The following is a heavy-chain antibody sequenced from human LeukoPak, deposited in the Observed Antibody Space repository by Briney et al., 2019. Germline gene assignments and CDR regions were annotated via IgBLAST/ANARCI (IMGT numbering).Heavy chain of an antibody. CDR1: GYSISSGYY. Sequence: SETLSLTCAVSGYSISSGYYWGWIRQPPGKGLEWIGSIYHSGSTYYNPSLKSRVTISVDTSKNQFSLKLGSVTAADTAVYYCSGGYCTNGVCYTGDYWGQGNLVTVSS. D-gene: IGHD2-8*01. V-gene: IGHV4-38-2*01. CDR3: SGGYCTNGVCYTGDY. CDR2: IYHSGST. J-gene: IGHJ4*02.